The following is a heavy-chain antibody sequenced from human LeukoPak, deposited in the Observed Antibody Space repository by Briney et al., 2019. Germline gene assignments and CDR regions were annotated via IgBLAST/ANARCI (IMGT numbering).Heavy chain of an antibody. CDR1: GGSISSYY. J-gene: IGHJ4*02. CDR3: ARASKWELPYFDY. Sequence: ASETLSLTCTVSGGSISSYYWSWIRQPPGKGLEWIGYIYYSGSTTYNPSLKSRVTISVDTSKNQFSLKLSSVTAADTAVYYCARASKWELPYFDYWGQGTLVNVSS. CDR2: IYYSGST. V-gene: IGHV4-59*01. D-gene: IGHD1-26*01.